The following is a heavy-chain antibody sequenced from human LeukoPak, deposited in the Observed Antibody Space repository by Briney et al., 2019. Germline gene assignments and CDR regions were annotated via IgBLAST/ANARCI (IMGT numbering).Heavy chain of an antibody. D-gene: IGHD6-13*01. CDR1: GYSISSGYY. CDR3: AREGGYQEIGLDY. CDR2: IYHSGST. V-gene: IGHV4-38-2*02. Sequence: NASETLSLTCTVSGYSISSGYYWGWIRQPPGKGLEWIGSIYHSGSTYYNPSLKSRVTISVDTSKNQFSLKLSSVTAADTAVYYCAREGGYQEIGLDYWGQGTLVTVSS. J-gene: IGHJ4*02.